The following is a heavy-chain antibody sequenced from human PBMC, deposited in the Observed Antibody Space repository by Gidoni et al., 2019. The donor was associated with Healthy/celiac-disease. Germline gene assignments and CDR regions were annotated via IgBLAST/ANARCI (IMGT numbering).Heavy chain of an antibody. V-gene: IGHV3-30-3*01. Sequence: QVQLVESGGGVVQPGRSLRLSCAASGFTFSSYAMHWVRQAPGKGLEWVAVISYDGSNKYYADSVKGRFTISRDNSKNTLYLQMNSLRAEDTAVYYCARDGLKRELPHYWGQGTLVTVSS. CDR2: ISYDGSNK. D-gene: IGHD1-26*01. CDR1: GFTFSSYA. J-gene: IGHJ4*02. CDR3: ARDGLKRELPHY.